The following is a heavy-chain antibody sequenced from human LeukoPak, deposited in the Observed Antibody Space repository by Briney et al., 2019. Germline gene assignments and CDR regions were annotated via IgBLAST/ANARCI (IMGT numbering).Heavy chain of an antibody. D-gene: IGHD2-2*01. V-gene: IGHV1-18*01. Sequence: ASVKVSCKAYGYTFTSYGISWVRQAPGQGLEWMGWISAYNGNTNYAQKLQGRVTMTTDTSTSTAYMELRSLRSEDTAVYYCVTGDIVVVPAAMATGAFDYWGQGTLVTVSS. CDR3: VTGDIVVVPAAMATGAFDY. J-gene: IGHJ4*02. CDR1: GYTFTSYG. CDR2: ISAYNGNT.